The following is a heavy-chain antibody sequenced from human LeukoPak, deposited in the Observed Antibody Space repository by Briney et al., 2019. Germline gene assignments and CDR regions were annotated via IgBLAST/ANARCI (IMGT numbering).Heavy chain of an antibody. J-gene: IGHJ4*02. V-gene: IGHV4-59*01. CDR1: GGSISSYY. CDR2: IYYSGST. D-gene: IGHD3-16*01. Sequence: SETLSLTCTVSGGSISSYYWSWIRQPPGKGPEWIGYIYYSGSTNYNLSLKSRVTISVDTSKNQFSLKLSSVTAADTAVYYCARGPQYGLTGWGQGTLVTVSS. CDR3: ARGPQYGLTG.